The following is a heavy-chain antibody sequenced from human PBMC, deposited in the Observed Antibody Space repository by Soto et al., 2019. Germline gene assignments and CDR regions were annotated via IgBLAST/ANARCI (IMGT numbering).Heavy chain of an antibody. CDR2: IIPIFGTA. D-gene: IGHD6-19*01. CDR1: GGTFSSYA. Sequence: QVQLVQSGAEVKKPGSSVNVSCKASGGTFSSYAISWVRQAPEQGLEWMGGIIPIFGTANYAQKFQGRVTITADESTSTAYMELSSLRSEDTAVYYCARCVAVAGTWGMDVWGQGTTVTVSS. V-gene: IGHV1-69*12. J-gene: IGHJ6*02. CDR3: ARCVAVAGTWGMDV.